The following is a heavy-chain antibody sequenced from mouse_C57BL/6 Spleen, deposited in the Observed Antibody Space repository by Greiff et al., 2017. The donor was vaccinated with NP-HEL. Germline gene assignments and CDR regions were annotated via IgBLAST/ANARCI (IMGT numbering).Heavy chain of an antibody. J-gene: IGHJ1*03. V-gene: IGHV1-80*01. CDR1: GYAFSSYW. CDR2: IYPGDGDT. D-gene: IGHD1-1*01. CDR3: ARSLLPPSWYFDV. Sequence: VQLQQSGAELVKPGASVKISCKASGYAFSSYWMNWVKQRPGKGLEWIGQIYPGDGDTNYNGKFKGKATLTADKSSSTAYMQLSSLTSEDSAVYFCARSLLPPSWYFDVWGTGTTVTVSS.